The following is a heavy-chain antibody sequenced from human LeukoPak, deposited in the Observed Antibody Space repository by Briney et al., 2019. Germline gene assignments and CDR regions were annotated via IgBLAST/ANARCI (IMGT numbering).Heavy chain of an antibody. V-gene: IGHV4-61*02. CDR3: ARGLRWSEY. CDR2: IYTSGST. D-gene: IGHD4-23*01. J-gene: IGHJ4*01. CDR1: GGSISSGSYY. Sequence: SETLSLTCTVSGGSISSGSYYWSWIRQPAGKGLEWIGRIYTSGSTNYNPSLKSRVTISVDTSKNQFSLKLSSVTAADTAVYYCARGLRWSEYWGQEPWSPSPQ.